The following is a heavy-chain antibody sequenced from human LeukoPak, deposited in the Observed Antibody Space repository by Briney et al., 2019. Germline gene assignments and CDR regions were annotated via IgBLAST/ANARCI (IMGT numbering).Heavy chain of an antibody. CDR2: IFSTGTT. CDR3: ARFSSDCSTASCYLTY. D-gene: IGHD2-2*01. J-gene: IGHJ4*02. CDR1: GGSLSSHY. Sequence: SETLSLTCTVSGGSLSSHYWSSTRQPPGKGLELIGHIFSTGTTFYNPSLSGRVSISLDTSRNQFSLKLTSVTAADTAVYYCARFSSDCSTASCYLTYWGQGTLVTVSS. V-gene: IGHV4-59*11.